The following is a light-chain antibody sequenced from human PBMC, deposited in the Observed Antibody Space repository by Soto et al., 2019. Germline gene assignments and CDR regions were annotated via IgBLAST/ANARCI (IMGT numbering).Light chain of an antibody. Sequence: EIVLTQSPGTLSSSPGERATLSCRASQSVRSIYLAWYQQKPGQPHRLLIYGASKRPTGIPDRFSGSGSGTDFTLTISRLEPEDFAVYYCQQDGSSALTFGGGTKVEIK. CDR2: GAS. CDR3: QQDGSSALT. CDR1: QSVRSIY. V-gene: IGKV3-20*01. J-gene: IGKJ4*02.